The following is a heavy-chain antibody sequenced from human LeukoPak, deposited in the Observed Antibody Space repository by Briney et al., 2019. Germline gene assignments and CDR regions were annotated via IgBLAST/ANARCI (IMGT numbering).Heavy chain of an antibody. CDR3: ARDPDTSYEWGPFDP. CDR1: GDSVSSNSAS. V-gene: IGHV6-1*01. D-gene: IGHD1-26*01. Sequence: SQTLSLTCAISGDSVSSNSASWNWIRQSPSRGLEWLGRAYYRSKWYTDYAVSVQSRITINPDTSKNQFSLHLNSMTPEDTAVYYCARDPDTSYEWGPFDPWGQGTLVTVSS. J-gene: IGHJ5*02. CDR2: AYYRSKWYT.